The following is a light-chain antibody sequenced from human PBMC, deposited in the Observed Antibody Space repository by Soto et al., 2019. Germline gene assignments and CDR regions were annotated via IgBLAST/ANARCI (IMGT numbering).Light chain of an antibody. J-gene: IGLJ1*01. CDR1: SSDVGGHSY. CDR3: ASYTSSRTLV. V-gene: IGLV2-14*01. CDR2: EVT. Sequence: SVLTQPASVSGSPGQSITFSCTGTSSDVGGHSYVSWYQQRPGKAPRLMIYEVTKRPSGISNRFSASKSGNTASLTISGLQAEDEADYYCASYTSSRTLVFGTGTKVTLL.